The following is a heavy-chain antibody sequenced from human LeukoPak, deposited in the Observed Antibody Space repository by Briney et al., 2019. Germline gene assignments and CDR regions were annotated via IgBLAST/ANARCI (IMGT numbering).Heavy chain of an antibody. CDR1: GYTFTGYY. D-gene: IGHD5-18*01. CDR2: INPNGGGT. CDR3: ARESNTAMVPWYFDY. V-gene: IGHV1-2*02. J-gene: IGHJ4*02. Sequence: ASVKVSCKASGYTFTGYYMHWVRQAPGQGLEWMGWINPNGGGTNYAQRFQGRVTMTRDTSISTAYMELSSLRSEDTAVYYCARESNTAMVPWYFDYWGQGTLVTVSS.